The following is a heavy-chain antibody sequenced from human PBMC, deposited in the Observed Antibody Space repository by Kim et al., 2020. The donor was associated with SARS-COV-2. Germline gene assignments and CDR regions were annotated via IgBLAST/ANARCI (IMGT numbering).Heavy chain of an antibody. V-gene: IGHV3-30*18. D-gene: IGHD3-10*01. Sequence: GGSLRLSCAASGFTFSSYGMHWVRQAPGKGLEWVAVISYDGSNKYYADSVKGRFTISRDNSKNTLYLQMNSLRAEDTAVYYCAKDYGGGLLWFGEFRYSAIDYWGQGTLVTVSS. J-gene: IGHJ4*02. CDR1: GFTFSSYG. CDR2: ISYDGSNK. CDR3: AKDYGGGLLWFGEFRYSAIDY.